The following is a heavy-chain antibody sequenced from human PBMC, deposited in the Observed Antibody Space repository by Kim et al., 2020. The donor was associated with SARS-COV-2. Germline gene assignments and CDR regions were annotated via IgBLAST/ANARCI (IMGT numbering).Heavy chain of an antibody. J-gene: IGHJ4*02. D-gene: IGHD3-3*01. Sequence: YADSVKGRFTISRDNSKNTLYLQMNSLRAEDTAVYYCARGYDFTSRQLDYWGQGTLVTVSS. V-gene: IGHV3-66*01. CDR3: ARGYDFTSRQLDY.